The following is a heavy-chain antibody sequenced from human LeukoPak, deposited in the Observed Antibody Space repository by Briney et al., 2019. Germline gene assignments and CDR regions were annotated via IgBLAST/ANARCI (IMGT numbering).Heavy chain of an antibody. CDR3: ARLTTMVRGVGIADY. CDR1: GGAITGYY. Sequence: SETLSLTCTVSGGAITGYYWSWIRQPPGKGLEWIGYIYYSGSTNYNPSLKSRVTISVDTSKNQFSLKLSSVTAADTAVYYCARLTTMVRGVGIADYWGRGSLVTVSS. D-gene: IGHD3-10*01. V-gene: IGHV4-59*08. CDR2: IYYSGST. J-gene: IGHJ4*02.